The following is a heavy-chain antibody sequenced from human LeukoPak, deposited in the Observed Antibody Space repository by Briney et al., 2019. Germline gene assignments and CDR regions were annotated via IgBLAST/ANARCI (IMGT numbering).Heavy chain of an antibody. CDR1: GGSISSGSYY. D-gene: IGHD4-23*01. Sequence: NPSETLSLTCTVSGGSISSGSYYWSWIRQPAGKGLEWIGRIYTSGSTNYNPSLKSRVTISVDTSKNQFSLKLSSVTAADTAAYYCAREPRTLSGNSGFDYWGQGTLVTVSS. V-gene: IGHV4-61*02. CDR2: IYTSGST. J-gene: IGHJ4*02. CDR3: AREPRTLSGNSGFDY.